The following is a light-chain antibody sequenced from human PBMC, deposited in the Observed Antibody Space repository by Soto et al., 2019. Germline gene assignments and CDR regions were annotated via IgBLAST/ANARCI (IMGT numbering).Light chain of an antibody. CDR1: QGVSSY. CDR3: QQRSNWHPIT. CDR2: DAS. J-gene: IGKJ5*01. V-gene: IGKV3D-11*01. Sequence: EIVLTQSPATLSLSPGERATLSCRASQGVSSYLAWYQQKPGQAPRLLIYDASNRATGIPARFSGSGPGTDFTLTISSLEPVDFAVYYCQQRSNWHPITFGQGTRLEIK.